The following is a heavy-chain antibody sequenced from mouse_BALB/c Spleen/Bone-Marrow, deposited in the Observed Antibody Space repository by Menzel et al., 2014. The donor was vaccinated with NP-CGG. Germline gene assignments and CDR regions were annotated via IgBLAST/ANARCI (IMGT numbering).Heavy chain of an antibody. CDR1: GYTFSNYW. CDR3: TTLARNNFDY. J-gene: IGHJ2*01. Sequence: KMSCKASGYTFSNYWMHWIKQRPGQGLEWIGTIHPGNSDTTYNQKFKGKAKLTAVTSTSTAYMELSSLTNEDSAVYYCTTLARNNFDYWGQGTTLTVSS. CDR2: IHPGNSDT. D-gene: IGHD3-1*01. V-gene: IGHV1-5*01.